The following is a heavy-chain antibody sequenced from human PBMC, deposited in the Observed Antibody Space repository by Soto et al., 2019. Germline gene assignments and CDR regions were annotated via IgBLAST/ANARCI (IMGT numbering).Heavy chain of an antibody. CDR1: GYTFTSYD. D-gene: IGHD4-17*01. CDR3: ARVHTVTTYFDV. Sequence: QVQLVQSGAEVGKPGASVKVSCKASGYTFTSYDINWVRQASGQGLEWMGWMNPNSGNTGSARRFQGRLTMTRNTSINTAYMELTSLTSEDAAVYYCARVHTVTTYFDVWGRGTLVAVSS. J-gene: IGHJ2*01. V-gene: IGHV1-8*01. CDR2: MNPNSGNT.